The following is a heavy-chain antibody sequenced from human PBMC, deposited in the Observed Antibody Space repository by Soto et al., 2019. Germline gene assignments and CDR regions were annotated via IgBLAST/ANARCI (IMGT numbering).Heavy chain of an antibody. D-gene: IGHD5-18*01. CDR1: GFTFDDYV. CDR2: ISWNSGSI. V-gene: IGHV3-9*01. J-gene: IGHJ4*02. CDR3: VTAPRLGY. Sequence: EVQLVESGGGLVQPGRSLRLSCAASGFTFDDYVMHWVRQAPGKGLEWVSGISWNSGSIGYADSVKGRFTISRDNAKNSLYLQMNSLRAEDTALYYCVTAPRLGYWGQGTLVTVSS.